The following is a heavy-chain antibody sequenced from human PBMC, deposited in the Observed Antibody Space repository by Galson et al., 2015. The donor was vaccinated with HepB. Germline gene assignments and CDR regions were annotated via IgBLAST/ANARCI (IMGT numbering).Heavy chain of an antibody. V-gene: IGHV6-1*01. CDR3: ARDRTYSSSQRRGYFDY. J-gene: IGHJ4*02. D-gene: IGHD6-13*01. CDR1: GDSVSSHSAA. CDR2: TYYRSKWYN. Sequence: CAISGDSVSSHSAAWNWIRQSPSRGLEWLGRTYYRSKWYNDYAVSVKSRITINPDTSKNQFSLQLNSVTPEDTAVYYCARDRTYSSSQRRGYFDYWGQGTLVTVSS.